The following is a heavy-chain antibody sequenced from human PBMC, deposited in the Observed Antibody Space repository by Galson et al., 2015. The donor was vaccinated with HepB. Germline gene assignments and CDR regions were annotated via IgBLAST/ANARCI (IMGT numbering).Heavy chain of an antibody. J-gene: IGHJ5*02. CDR2: IYHSGST. V-gene: IGHV4-4*02. D-gene: IGHD6-19*01. CDR3: ARAVAGTGGRFDP. CDR1: GFTFSRYA. Sequence: LRLSCAASGFTFSRYAMHWARQPPGKGLEWIGEIYHSGSTNYNPSLKSRVTISVDKSKNQFSLKLSSVTAADTAVYYCARAVAGTGGRFDPWGQGTLVTVSS.